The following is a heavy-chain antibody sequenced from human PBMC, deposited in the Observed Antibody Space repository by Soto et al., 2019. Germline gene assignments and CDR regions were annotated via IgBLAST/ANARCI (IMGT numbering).Heavy chain of an antibody. D-gene: IGHD6-19*01. J-gene: IGHJ4*02. CDR3: VRHRYTAGIEDY. CDR1: GGSISSDSYA. CDR2: IYSSGIT. V-gene: IGHV4-39*01. Sequence: QLQLQESGPGLVKPSETLSLTCTISGGSISSDSYAWGWIRQPPGKGLEWIASIYSSGITYYNPSLXSXXTISVDTSKTQFSLKLSFVTAADTAVYYCVRHRYTAGIEDYWGQGTLATVSS.